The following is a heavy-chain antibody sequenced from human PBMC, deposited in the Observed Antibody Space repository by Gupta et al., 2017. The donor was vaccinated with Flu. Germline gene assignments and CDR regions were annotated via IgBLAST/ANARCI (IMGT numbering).Heavy chain of an antibody. D-gene: IGHD3-22*01. Sequence: QVQLQQWGAGLLKPSETLSLTCAVYGGSFSGYYWSWIRQPPGKGLEWIGEINHSGSTNYNPALKSRVTISVDTSKNQFSLKLSSVTAADTAVYYCARVYDSDPKGYFQHWGQGTLVTVSS. CDR1: GGSFSGYY. CDR2: INHSGST. J-gene: IGHJ1*01. CDR3: ARVYDSDPKGYFQH. V-gene: IGHV4-34*01.